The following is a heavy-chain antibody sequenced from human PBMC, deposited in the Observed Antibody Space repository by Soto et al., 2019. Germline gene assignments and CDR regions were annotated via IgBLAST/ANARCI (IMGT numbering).Heavy chain of an antibody. CDR2: IKTRSYNYAT. Sequence: VQLVESGGGLVQPGGSVIISCAASGFTFSGSAIHWVRQASGKGLEWLGRIKTRSYNYATAYTASLKGRFTISRDDSKNTAYLQMNSLKTEDTAVYFCSRLWAGGDDRDSPPYYLDSWGQGTLVTVSS. V-gene: IGHV3-73*02. CDR1: GFTFSGSA. D-gene: IGHD3-16*01. J-gene: IGHJ4*02. CDR3: SRLWAGGDDRDSPPYYLDS.